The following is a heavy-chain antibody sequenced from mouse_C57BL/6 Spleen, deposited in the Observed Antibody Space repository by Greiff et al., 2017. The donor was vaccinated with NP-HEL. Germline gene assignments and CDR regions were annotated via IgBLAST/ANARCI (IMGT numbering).Heavy chain of an antibody. Sequence: EVQLVESGPELVKPGASVKISCKASGYSFTDYNMNWVKQSNGKSLEWIGVINPNYGTTSYNQKFKGKATLTVDQSSSTAYMQLNSLTSEDSAVYDCAREGLRRVYYAMDYWGQGTSVTVSS. CDR3: AREGLRRVYYAMDY. CDR1: GYSFTDYN. J-gene: IGHJ4*01. V-gene: IGHV1-39*01. D-gene: IGHD2-4*01. CDR2: INPNYGTT.